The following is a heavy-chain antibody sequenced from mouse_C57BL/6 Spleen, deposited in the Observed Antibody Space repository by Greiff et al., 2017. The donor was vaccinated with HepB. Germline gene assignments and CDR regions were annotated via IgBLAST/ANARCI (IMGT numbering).Heavy chain of an antibody. D-gene: IGHD1-2*01. V-gene: IGHV3-6*01. CDR3: AKEATGAMDY. Sequence: EVKLQESGPGLVKPSQSLSLTCSVTGYSITSGYYWNWIRQFPGNKLEWMGYISYDGSNNYNPSLKNRISITRDTSKNQFFLKLNSVTTEDTATYYCAKEATGAMDYWGQGTSVTVSS. CDR1: GYSITSGYY. J-gene: IGHJ4*01. CDR2: ISYDGSN.